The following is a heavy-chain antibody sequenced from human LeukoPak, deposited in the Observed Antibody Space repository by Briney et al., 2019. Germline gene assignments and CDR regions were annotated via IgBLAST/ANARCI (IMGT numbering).Heavy chain of an antibody. CDR1: GFTFSNAW. CDR2: IKSKTDGGTT. CDR3: TSVTSAGEYYYYYYMDV. D-gene: IGHD4-17*01. J-gene: IGHJ6*03. Sequence: PGGSLRLSCAASGFTFSNAWMSWVRQTPGKGLEWVGRIKSKTDGGTTDYAAPVKGRFTISRDDSKNTLYLQMNSLKTEDTAVYYCTSVTSAGEYYYYYYMDVWGKGTTVTVSS. V-gene: IGHV3-15*01.